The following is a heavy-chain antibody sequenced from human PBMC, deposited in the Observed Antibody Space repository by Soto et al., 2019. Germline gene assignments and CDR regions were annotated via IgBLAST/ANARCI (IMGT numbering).Heavy chain of an antibody. Sequence: SVKVSCKASGFTFTSSAVQCVRQARGQRLEWIGWIVVGSGNTNYAQKFQERVTITRDMSTSTAYMELSSLRSEDTAVYYCAADSTQLWPNGAYYYYYGMDVWGQGTTVTVSS. V-gene: IGHV1-58*01. CDR1: GFTFTSSA. CDR3: AADSTQLWPNGAYYYYYGMDV. CDR2: IVVGSGNT. J-gene: IGHJ6*02. D-gene: IGHD5-18*01.